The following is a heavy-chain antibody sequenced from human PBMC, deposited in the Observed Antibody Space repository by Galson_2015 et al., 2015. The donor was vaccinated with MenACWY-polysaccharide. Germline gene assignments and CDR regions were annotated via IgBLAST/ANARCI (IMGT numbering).Heavy chain of an antibody. J-gene: IGHJ4*02. CDR2: ISYSGTSK. V-gene: IGHV3-23*01. CDR3: AKEGDAIGKYPLDS. CDR1: GFSFSRYG. Sequence: LRLSCAASGFSFSRYGMRWVRQIPGKGLEWVAGISYSGTSKYHADSVRGRFTISRDNSKNTLFLQMASLRAEDTAMYYCAKEGDAIGKYPLDSWGQGALVTVSS. D-gene: IGHD1-14*01.